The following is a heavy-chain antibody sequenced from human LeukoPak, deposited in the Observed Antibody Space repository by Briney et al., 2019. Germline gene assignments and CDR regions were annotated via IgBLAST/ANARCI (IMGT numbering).Heavy chain of an antibody. CDR2: IYYSGST. J-gene: IGHJ6*02. Sequence: SETLSLTCTVSGGSINSSSYYWGWIRQPPGKGLEWIGSIYYSGSTYYNPSLKSRVTISVDTSKNQFSLKLSSVTAADTAVYYCARTFQAPSYGDSDSRTKYPYSMDVWGQGTMVAVSS. CDR3: ARTFQAPSYGDSDSRTKYPYSMDV. D-gene: IGHD4-17*01. CDR1: GGSINSSSYY. V-gene: IGHV4-39*07.